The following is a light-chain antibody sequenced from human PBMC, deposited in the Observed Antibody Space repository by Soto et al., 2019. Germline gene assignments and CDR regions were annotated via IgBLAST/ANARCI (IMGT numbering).Light chain of an antibody. CDR2: GVV. V-gene: IGLV2-11*01. CDR3: CSDAGGYTYL. J-gene: IGLJ1*01. Sequence: QSALTQPRSVSGSPGQSVTISCTGTGNDVGAYNYVSWYRQHPGRPPKLLIYGVVRWPSGVPDRFSGSKSGNTASLTISGLQAEDEADYFCCSDAGGYTYLFGTGTKLTVL. CDR1: GNDVGAYNY.